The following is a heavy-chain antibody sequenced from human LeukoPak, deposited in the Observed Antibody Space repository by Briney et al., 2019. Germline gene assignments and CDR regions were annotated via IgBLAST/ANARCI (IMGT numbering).Heavy chain of an antibody. CDR3: ARAAGTWELPR. D-gene: IGHD1-26*01. CDR1: GFTFSSYA. Sequence: GGSLRLSCAASGFTFSSYARHGVRQAPGKGLEWVAVISYDGSNKYYADSVKGRFTISRDNSKNTLYLQMNSLRAEDTAVYYCARAAGTWELPRWGQGTLVTVSS. V-gene: IGHV3-30-3*01. CDR2: ISYDGSNK. J-gene: IGHJ4*02.